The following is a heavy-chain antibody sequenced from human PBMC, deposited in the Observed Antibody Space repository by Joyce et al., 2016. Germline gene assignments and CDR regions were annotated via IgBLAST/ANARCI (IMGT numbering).Heavy chain of an antibody. CDR3: ARDGPKTTWDPGYYFDF. Sequence: QVKLVESGGGVVQPGRSLRLSCAASGFNFSGHSMHWVRQAPGKGLDWVAISSYDGKNTYYGDSMKGRFTISRDNSKNTVYLQVDSLRTEDTAVYYCARDGPKTTWDPGYYFDFWGQGTLVTVSS. D-gene: IGHD1-14*01. CDR2: SSYDGKNT. CDR1: GFNFSGHS. V-gene: IGHV3-30*04. J-gene: IGHJ4*02.